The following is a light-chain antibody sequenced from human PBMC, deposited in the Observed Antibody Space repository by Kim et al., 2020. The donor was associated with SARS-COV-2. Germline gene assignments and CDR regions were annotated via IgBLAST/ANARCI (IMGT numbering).Light chain of an antibody. CDR1: KLGDKY. CDR2: QDK. V-gene: IGLV3-1*01. J-gene: IGLJ2*01. CDR3: QAWDSGSDVV. Sequence: VSPGQTARITCSGDKLGDKYASWYQQKPGQSPILVIYQDKKRPSGIPERFSGSNSGNTATLTISGTQAMDEADYYCQAWDSGSDVVFGGGTKVTVL.